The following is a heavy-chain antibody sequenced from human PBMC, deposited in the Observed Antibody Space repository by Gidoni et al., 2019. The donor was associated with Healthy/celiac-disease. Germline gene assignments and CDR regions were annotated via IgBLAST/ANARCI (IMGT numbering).Heavy chain of an antibody. CDR3: ARVPRPYCSGGSCYVWFDP. CDR1: GSTFTSYA. V-gene: IGHV7-4-1*02. CDR2: INTNTGNP. J-gene: IGHJ5*02. D-gene: IGHD2-15*01. Sequence: QLQLVQSGSELKKPGASVKVSCKASGSTFTSYALNWVRQAPGQGLEWMGWINTNTGNPTYAQGFTGRFVFSLDTSVSTAYLQISSLKAEDTAVYYCARVPRPYCSGGSCYVWFDPWGQGTLVTVSS.